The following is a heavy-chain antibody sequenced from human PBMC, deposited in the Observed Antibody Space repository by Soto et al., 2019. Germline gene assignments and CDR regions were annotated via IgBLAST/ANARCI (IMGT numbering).Heavy chain of an antibody. Sequence: GGSLRLSCAASGFIFSGSSMHWVRQASGEGLEWVGRIRSKANNYATAYAASVKGRFTISRDDSKNTAYLQMNSLKTEETAMYYCTRHVPLYDSSGYYYYFDLWGQGTLVTVSS. D-gene: IGHD3-22*01. J-gene: IGHJ4*02. CDR1: GFIFSGSS. V-gene: IGHV3-73*01. CDR3: TRHVPLYDSSGYYYYFDL. CDR2: IRSKANNYAT.